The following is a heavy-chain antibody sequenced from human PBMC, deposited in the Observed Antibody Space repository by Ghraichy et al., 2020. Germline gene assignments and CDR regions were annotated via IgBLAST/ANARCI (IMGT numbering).Heavy chain of an antibody. D-gene: IGHD1-26*01. CDR2: INHSGTS. CDR1: GGSFSDYY. V-gene: IGHV4-34*01. Sequence: SETLSLTCAVYGGSFSDYYCNWIRQPPRKGLEWIGDINHSGTSNYHPSLKSRVTISIDTSKTQFSLQLTSVTAADTAVSYFTRWDESDQDWFDPWGQGTRVTGPS. CDR3: TRWDESDQDWFDP. J-gene: IGHJ5*02.